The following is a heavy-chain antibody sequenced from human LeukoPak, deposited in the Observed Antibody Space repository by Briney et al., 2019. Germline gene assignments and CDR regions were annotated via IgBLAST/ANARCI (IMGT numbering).Heavy chain of an antibody. V-gene: IGHV3-30*02. Sequence: GGSLRLSCAASGFTFSNYWMHWVRQAPGKGLEWVAFIRYDGSNKCYADSVKGRFTISRDNSKNTLYLQMNSLRAEDTAVYYCAKEGGGYNYYYYYMDVWGKGTTVTISS. CDR2: IRYDGSNK. J-gene: IGHJ6*03. CDR3: AKEGGGYNYYYYYMDV. D-gene: IGHD5-24*01. CDR1: GFTFSNYW.